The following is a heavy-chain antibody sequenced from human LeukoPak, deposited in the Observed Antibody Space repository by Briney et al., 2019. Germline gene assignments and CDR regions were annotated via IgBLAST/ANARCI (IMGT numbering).Heavy chain of an antibody. V-gene: IGHV3-30*02. Sequence: PGGSLRLSCATSGFTFSSYGMHWVRQAPGKGLEWVAFIRYDGSDKYYVDSVKGRFTISRDNSKNTLYLQMNSLGPEDTAVYYCAKDLGGYCSATSCYTGNWGRGALVTVSS. CDR2: IRYDGSDK. J-gene: IGHJ4*02. CDR1: GFTFSSYG. D-gene: IGHD2-2*02. CDR3: AKDLGGYCSATSCYTGN.